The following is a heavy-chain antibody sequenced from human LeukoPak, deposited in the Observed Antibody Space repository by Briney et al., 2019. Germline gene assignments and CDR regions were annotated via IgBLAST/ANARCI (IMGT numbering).Heavy chain of an antibody. J-gene: IGHJ5*02. Sequence: ASVKVSCKASGYTFSSHYMHWVRQAPGQGLEWMGIINPSGGSTSYAQKFQSRVALTRDTSTSTVYMEVSSLRSEDTAVYYCARAAATGTHNWFDPWGQGTLVTVSS. D-gene: IGHD6-13*01. CDR3: ARAAATGTHNWFDP. CDR1: GYTFSSHY. V-gene: IGHV1-46*01. CDR2: INPSGGST.